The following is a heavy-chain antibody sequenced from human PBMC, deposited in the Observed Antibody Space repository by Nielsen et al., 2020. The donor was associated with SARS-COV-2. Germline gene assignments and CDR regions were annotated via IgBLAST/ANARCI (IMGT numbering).Heavy chain of an antibody. Sequence: SVKVSCKVSGYTLTELSMHWVRQAPGKGLEWMGGIIPIFGTANYAQKFQGRVTITADESTSTAYIELSSLRSEDTAVYYCARSHLISSWYQQPLVSYYMDVWGKGTTVTVSS. CDR1: GYTLTELS. V-gene: IGHV1-69*13. D-gene: IGHD6-13*01. J-gene: IGHJ6*03. CDR3: ARSHLISSWYQQPLVSYYMDV. CDR2: IIPIFGTA.